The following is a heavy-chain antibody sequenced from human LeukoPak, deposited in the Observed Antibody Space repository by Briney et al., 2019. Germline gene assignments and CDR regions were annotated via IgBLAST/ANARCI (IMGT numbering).Heavy chain of an antibody. Sequence: KPSETLSLTCAVYGGSFSGYYWSWIRQPPGKGLEWIGEINHSGSTNYNPSLKSRVTISVDTSKNQFSLKLSSVTAADTAVYYCARLGATTRGFDYWGQGTLVTVSS. CDR2: INHSGST. CDR1: GGSFSGYY. J-gene: IGHJ4*02. V-gene: IGHV4-34*01. D-gene: IGHD1-26*01. CDR3: ARLGATTRGFDY.